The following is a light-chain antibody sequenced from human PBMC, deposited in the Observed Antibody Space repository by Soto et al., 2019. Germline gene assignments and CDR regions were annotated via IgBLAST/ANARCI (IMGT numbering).Light chain of an antibody. CDR1: SSDVGAYDF. V-gene: IGLV2-14*01. J-gene: IGLJ2*01. Sequence: QSVLTQPASVSGSPGQSITISCTGTSSDVGAYDFVSWYQHSPGKAPKLVTFDVTHRPPGISDRFSGSKSANTASLTISGLQAADEAFYYCSSYTTRSTLAFGGGTKLTVL. CDR2: DVT. CDR3: SSYTTRSTLA.